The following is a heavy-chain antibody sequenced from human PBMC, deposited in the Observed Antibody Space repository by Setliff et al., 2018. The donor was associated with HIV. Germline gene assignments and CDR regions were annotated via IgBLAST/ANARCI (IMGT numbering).Heavy chain of an antibody. CDR3: ARGTYYYETSGYHYDKTWAGTCFDY. J-gene: IGHJ4*02. D-gene: IGHD3-22*01. CDR1: GYSISSGYY. CDR2: IYHRGNT. V-gene: IGHV4-38-2*01. Sequence: SETLSLTCAVSGYSISSGYYWGWIRQPPGKGLEWIGSIYHRGNTYYNPSLKSRVTISFDTSKNQFSLKLSSVTAADTALYFCARGTYYYETSGYHYDKTWAGTCFDYWGQGTLVTVSS.